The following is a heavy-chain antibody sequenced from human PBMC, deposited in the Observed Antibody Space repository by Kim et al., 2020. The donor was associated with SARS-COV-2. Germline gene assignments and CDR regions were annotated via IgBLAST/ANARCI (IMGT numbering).Heavy chain of an antibody. CDR2: IYYSGST. V-gene: IGHV4-31*03. J-gene: IGHJ5*02. Sequence: SETLSLTCTVSGGSISSGGYYWSWIRQHPGKGLEWIGYIYYSGSTYYNPSLKSRVTISVDTSKNQFSLKLSSVTAADTAVYYCARCYVGSGGSCWWFDPWGQGTLVTVSS. D-gene: IGHD2-15*01. CDR3: ARCYVGSGGSCWWFDP. CDR1: GGSISSGGYY.